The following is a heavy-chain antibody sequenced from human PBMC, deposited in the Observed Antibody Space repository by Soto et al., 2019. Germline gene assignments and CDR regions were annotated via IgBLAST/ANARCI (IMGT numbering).Heavy chain of an antibody. CDR2: ISYDGSNK. CDR1: GFTFSSYG. J-gene: IGHJ4*02. D-gene: IGHD4-17*01. V-gene: IGHV3-30*18. Sequence: QVQLVESGGGVVQPGRSLRLSCAASGFTFSSYGMHWVRQAPGKGLEWVAVISYDGSNKYYADSVKGRFTISRDNSKNTLYLQMNSLRAEDTAVYYCAKELYGDYSPFDYWGQGTLVTVSS. CDR3: AKELYGDYSPFDY.